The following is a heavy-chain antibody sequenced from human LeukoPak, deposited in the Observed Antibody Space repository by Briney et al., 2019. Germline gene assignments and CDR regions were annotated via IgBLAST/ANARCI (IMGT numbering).Heavy chain of an antibody. Sequence: GGSLRLSCAASGFTFSSYAMSWVRQAPGKGLEWVSAISGSSGSTYYADSVKGRFTISRDNSKNTLYLQMNSLRAEDTAVYYCAKDTWSSGMCYSWRGDWFDPWGQRTLVTASS. D-gene: IGHD2-15*01. V-gene: IGHV3-23*01. CDR2: ISGSSGST. CDR3: AKDTWSSGMCYSWRGDWFDP. J-gene: IGHJ5*02. CDR1: GFTFSSYA.